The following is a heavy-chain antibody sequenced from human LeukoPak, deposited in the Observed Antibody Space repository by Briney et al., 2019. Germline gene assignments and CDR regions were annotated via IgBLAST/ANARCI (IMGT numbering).Heavy chain of an antibody. CDR1: GFTFSSYS. Sequence: GGSLRLSCAASGFTFSSYSMNWVRQAPGKGLEWVSSISGSSSYIYYADSVKGRFTISRDNAKNSLYLQMNSLRAEDTAVYYCARIPGIAAAGTDYWGQGTLVTVSS. V-gene: IGHV3-21*01. CDR2: ISGSSSYI. CDR3: ARIPGIAAAGTDY. J-gene: IGHJ4*02. D-gene: IGHD6-13*01.